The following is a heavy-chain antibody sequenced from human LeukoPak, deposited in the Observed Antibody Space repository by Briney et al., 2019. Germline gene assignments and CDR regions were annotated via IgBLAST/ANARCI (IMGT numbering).Heavy chain of an antibody. CDR2: ISNSGSTI. V-gene: IGHV3-48*03. CDR3: ARDFLHLGG. Sequence: GGSLRLSCAASGFSFSNYEMNWVRQAPGKGLEWVLYISNSGSTIYYADSVKGRFTISRDNAKNSLYLQMSSLRAEDTAVYYCARDFLHLGGWGQGTMVTVSS. CDR1: GFSFSNYE. J-gene: IGHJ3*01. D-gene: IGHD3-16*01.